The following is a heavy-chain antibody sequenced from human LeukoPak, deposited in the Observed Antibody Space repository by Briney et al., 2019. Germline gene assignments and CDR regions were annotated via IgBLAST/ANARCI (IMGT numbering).Heavy chain of an antibody. V-gene: IGHV1-2*02. CDR3: ARGDRNYYDSSGYSSYYYYYYMDV. J-gene: IGHJ6*03. D-gene: IGHD3-22*01. CDR1: GYTFTGYY. Sequence: ASVKVSCKASGYTFTGYYMHWVRQAPGQGLEWMGWINPNSGGTNYAQKFQGRVTMTRDTSISTAYMELSRLRSDDTAVYYCARGDRNYYDSSGYSSYYYYYYMDVWGKGTTVTVSS. CDR2: INPNSGGT.